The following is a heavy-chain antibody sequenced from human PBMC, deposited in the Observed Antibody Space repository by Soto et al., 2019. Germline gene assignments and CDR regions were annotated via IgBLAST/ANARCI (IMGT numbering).Heavy chain of an antibody. CDR3: AKDAVYNDGLWLMDH. V-gene: IGHV3-23*01. J-gene: IGHJ4*02. D-gene: IGHD2-21*01. CDR1: GLPHSNFA. Sequence: VGSLRLSCTASGLPHSNFAMMWVRQAPGKGLECVSGIYGNGGGIEYADSVKGRFTISRDNSKNTVYLQMTDLRADDTAVYYCAKDAVYNDGLWLMDHWGQGTQVTVSS. CDR2: IYGNGGGI.